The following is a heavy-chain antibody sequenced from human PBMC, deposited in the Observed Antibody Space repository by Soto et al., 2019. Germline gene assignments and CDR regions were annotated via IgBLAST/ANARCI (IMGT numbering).Heavy chain of an antibody. CDR1: GGSISSYY. J-gene: IGHJ4*02. D-gene: IGHD6-13*01. V-gene: IGHV4-59*01. Sequence: TSETLSLTCTVSGGSISSYYWSWIRQPPGKGLEWIGYIYYSGSTNYNPSLKSRVTISVDTSKNQFSLKLSSVTAADTAVYYCARASAIAAAGILDYWGQGTLVTVSS. CDR3: ARASAIAAAGILDY. CDR2: IYYSGST.